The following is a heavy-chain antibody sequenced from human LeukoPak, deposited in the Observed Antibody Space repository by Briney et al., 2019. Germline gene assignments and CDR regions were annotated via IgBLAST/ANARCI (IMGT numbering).Heavy chain of an antibody. CDR1: GYSFTSYW. Sequence: GESLKISCKGSGYSFTSYWIGWVRQMPGKGLEGMGIIYPGDSDTRYSPSFQGQVTISADKSISTAYPQWSSLKASDTAMYYCARQKGLRLTPGSAFDIWGQGTMVTVSS. J-gene: IGHJ3*02. CDR3: ARQKGLRLTPGSAFDI. V-gene: IGHV5-51*01. CDR2: IYPGDSDT. D-gene: IGHD4-17*01.